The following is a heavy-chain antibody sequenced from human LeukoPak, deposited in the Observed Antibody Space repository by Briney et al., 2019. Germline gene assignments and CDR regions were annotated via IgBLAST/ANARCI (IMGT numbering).Heavy chain of an antibody. CDR1: GFTVSSNY. D-gene: IGHD3-22*01. J-gene: IGHJ4*02. CDR2: IYSGGSR. V-gene: IGHV3-66*04. CDR3: AGLPAYYYDTSGFYFDY. Sequence: GGSLRLSCAASGFTVSSNYMSWVRQAPGKGLEWVSVIYSGGSRYYAASVKGRFTISRDNSKNTLYLQMNSLRAEDTAVYYCAGLPAYYYDTSGFYFDYWGQGTLVTVSS.